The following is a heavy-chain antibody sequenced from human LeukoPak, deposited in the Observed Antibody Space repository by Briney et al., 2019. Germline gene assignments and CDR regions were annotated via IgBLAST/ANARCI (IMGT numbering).Heavy chain of an antibody. J-gene: IGHJ5*02. CDR3: ARDGEMATITPYNWFDP. V-gene: IGHV1-69*13. CDR2: IIPIFGTA. CDR1: GGTFSSYA. D-gene: IGHD5-24*01. Sequence: ASVKVSCKASGGTFSSYAISWVRQAPGQGLEWMGGIIPIFGTANYAQKFQGRVTITADESTSTACMELSSLRSEDTAVYYCARDGEMATITPYNWFDPWGQGTLVTVSS.